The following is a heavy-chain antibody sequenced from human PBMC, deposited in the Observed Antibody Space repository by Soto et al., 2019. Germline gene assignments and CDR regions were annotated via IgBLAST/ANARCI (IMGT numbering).Heavy chain of an antibody. D-gene: IGHD5-18*01. J-gene: IGHJ4*02. CDR2: IDPSDSYT. Sequence: ESVKISFQGSGYSFTRYWISWVRQMPGKGLEWMGRIDPSDSYTNYSPSFQGHVTISADKSISTAYLQWSSLKASDTAMYYCARQKHNVDTVDFDYWGQGTLVTVSS. V-gene: IGHV5-10-1*01. CDR3: ARQKHNVDTVDFDY. CDR1: GYSFTRYW.